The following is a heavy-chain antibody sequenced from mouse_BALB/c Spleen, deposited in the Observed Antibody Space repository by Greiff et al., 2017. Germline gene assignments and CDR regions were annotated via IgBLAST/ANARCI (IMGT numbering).Heavy chain of an antibody. J-gene: IGHJ2*01. CDR1: GFSLTSYG. V-gene: IGHV2-3*01. CDR2: IWGDGST. Sequence: VQGVESGPGLVAPSQSLSITCTVSGFSLTSYGVSWVRQPPGKGLEWLGVIWGDGSTNYHSALISRLSISKDNSKSQVFLKLNSLQTDDTATYYCAKGGYYRYDGEVGYYFDYWGQGTTLTVSS. CDR3: AKGGYYRYDGEVGYYFDY. D-gene: IGHD2-14*01.